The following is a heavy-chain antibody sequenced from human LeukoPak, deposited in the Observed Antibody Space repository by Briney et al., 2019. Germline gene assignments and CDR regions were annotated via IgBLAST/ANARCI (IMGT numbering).Heavy chain of an antibody. CDR1: GVTFTSSA. D-gene: IGHD6-19*01. CDR2: IVVGSGNT. CDR3: AAGSGWYSPDY. Sequence: SVKVSCKASGVTFTSSAMQWVRQARGQRLECMGWIVVGSGNTNYAQKFQERVTITRDMSTSTGYMELSSLRSEDTAVYYCAAGSGWYSPDYWGQGTLVTVSS. J-gene: IGHJ4*02. V-gene: IGHV1-58*02.